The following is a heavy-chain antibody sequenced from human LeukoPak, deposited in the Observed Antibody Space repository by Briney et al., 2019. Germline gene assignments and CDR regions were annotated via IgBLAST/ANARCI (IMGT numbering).Heavy chain of an antibody. V-gene: IGHV4-34*01. CDR2: INHSGST. CDR3: ARGTAGYDSSGYYAGELDY. J-gene: IGHJ4*02. CDR1: GGSFSGYY. D-gene: IGHD3-22*01. Sequence: SETLSLTCAVYGGSFSGYYLSWIRQPPGKGREWIGEINHSGSTNYNPSLKSRVTISVDTSKNQFSLKLSSVTAADTAVYYCARGTAGYDSSGYYAGELDYWGEGTLVTVSS.